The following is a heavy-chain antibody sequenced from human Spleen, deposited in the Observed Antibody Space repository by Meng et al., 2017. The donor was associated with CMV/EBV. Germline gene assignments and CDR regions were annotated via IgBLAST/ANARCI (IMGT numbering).Heavy chain of an antibody. CDR2: ITSSGSNI. CDR3: ARDYVQGFNYYGMDV. D-gene: IGHD3-16*01. Sequence: GGSLRLSCAASGFTFSDYYMSWIRQAPGKGLEWVSYITSSGSNIYYADSVQGRFTISRDNAKNSLYLQMDSLRAEDTAVYYCARDYVQGFNYYGMDVWGQGTTVTVSS. J-gene: IGHJ6*02. V-gene: IGHV3-11*01. CDR1: GFTFSDYY.